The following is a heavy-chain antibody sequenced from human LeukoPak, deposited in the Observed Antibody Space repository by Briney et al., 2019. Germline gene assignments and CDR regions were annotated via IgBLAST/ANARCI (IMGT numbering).Heavy chain of an antibody. D-gene: IGHD3-16*01. CDR1: GASFSDSY. V-gene: IGHV4-34*01. CDR3: ARGRYGPRLGN. J-gene: IGHJ4*02. Sequence: PSETLSLTCAVYGASFSDSYWSWIRQSPEKGLEWIGEINNSGSTSYNPSLNSRVIMSVDRSENQFSLRLTSVTAADTAAYYCARGRYGPRLGNWGQGTLVTVSS. CDR2: INNSGST.